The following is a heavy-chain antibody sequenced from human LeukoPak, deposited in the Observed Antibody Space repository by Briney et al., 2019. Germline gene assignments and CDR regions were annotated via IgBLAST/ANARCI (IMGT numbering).Heavy chain of an antibody. CDR1: GFTFDDYA. CDR3: ARDRDGYKQGAFDI. CDR2: ISWDSGSI. J-gene: IGHJ3*02. Sequence: QPGGSLRLSCAASGFTFDDYAMHWVRQAPGKGLEWVSGISWDSGSIGYADSVKGRFTISRDNAKNSLYLQMNSLRAEDTALYYCARDRDGYKQGAFDIWGQGTMVTVSS. V-gene: IGHV3-9*01. D-gene: IGHD5-24*01.